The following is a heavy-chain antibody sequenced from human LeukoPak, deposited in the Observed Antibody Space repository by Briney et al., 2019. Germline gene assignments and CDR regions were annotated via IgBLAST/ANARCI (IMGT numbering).Heavy chain of an antibody. V-gene: IGHV3-48*01. Sequence: GGSLRLSCAASGFTFSSYAMSWVRQAPGKGLEWVSYISSSSSTIYYADSVKGRFTISRDNAKNSLYLQMNSLRAEDTAVYYCARAVTTVGGGAFDIWGPGTMVTVSS. CDR3: ARAVTTVGGGAFDI. CDR1: GFTFSSYA. J-gene: IGHJ3*02. D-gene: IGHD4-11*01. CDR2: ISSSSSTI.